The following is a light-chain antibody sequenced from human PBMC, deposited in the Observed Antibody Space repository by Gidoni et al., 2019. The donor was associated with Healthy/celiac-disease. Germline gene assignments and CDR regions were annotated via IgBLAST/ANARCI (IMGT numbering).Light chain of an antibody. V-gene: IGKV1-33*01. CDR2: DAS. Sequence: DIQMNQSPSSLSASVGGRVTITCQASPDISNYLNWYQQKPGKAPKHLIYDASNLETGVPSRFSGSGSGTDFTFTISSLQPEDFATYYCQQYDNLPYTFGQGTKLEIK. J-gene: IGKJ2*01. CDR1: PDISNY. CDR3: QQYDNLPYT.